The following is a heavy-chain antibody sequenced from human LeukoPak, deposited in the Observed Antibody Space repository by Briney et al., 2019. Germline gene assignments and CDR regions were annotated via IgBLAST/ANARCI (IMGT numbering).Heavy chain of an antibody. CDR2: IIGSGGNT. Sequence: PGGSLRLSCAASGFTFNNYAMTWVRQAPGKGLEWVSTIIGSGGNTDYADSVKGRFTISRDNSKDTLFLQMDSLRVEDTAVYYCAIFCSGGDCYSFAPWGQGTLVTVSS. V-gene: IGHV3-23*01. CDR3: AIFCSGGDCYSFAP. J-gene: IGHJ5*02. CDR1: GFTFNNYA. D-gene: IGHD2-15*01.